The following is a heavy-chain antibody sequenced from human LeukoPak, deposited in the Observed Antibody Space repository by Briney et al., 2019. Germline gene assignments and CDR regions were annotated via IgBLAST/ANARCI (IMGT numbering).Heavy chain of an antibody. CDR2: ISGSGGST. V-gene: IGHV3-23*01. D-gene: IGHD3-22*01. CDR1: GFTFSSYG. CDR3: AKDEWYYYDSSGYYANYYFDY. J-gene: IGHJ4*02. Sequence: GGSLRLSCATSGFTFSSYGMSWVRQAPGKGLEWVSAISGSGGSTYYADSVKGRFTISRDNSKNTLYLQMNSLRAEDTAVYYCAKDEWYYYDSSGYYANYYFDYWGQGTLVTVSS.